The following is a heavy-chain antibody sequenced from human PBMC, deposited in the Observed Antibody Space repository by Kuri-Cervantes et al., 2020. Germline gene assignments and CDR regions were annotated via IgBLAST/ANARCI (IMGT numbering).Heavy chain of an antibody. Sequence: GESLKISCAASGFTFSSYGMHWVRQAPGKGLEWVAVISYDGSNKYYADSVKGRFTISRDNSKNTLYLQMNSLRAEDTAVYYCARTNVDTAVVTYYYFDYWGQGTLVTVSS. CDR3: ARTNVDTAVVTYYYFDY. CDR2: ISYDGSNK. V-gene: IGHV3-30*03. D-gene: IGHD5-18*01. CDR1: GFTFSSYG. J-gene: IGHJ4*02.